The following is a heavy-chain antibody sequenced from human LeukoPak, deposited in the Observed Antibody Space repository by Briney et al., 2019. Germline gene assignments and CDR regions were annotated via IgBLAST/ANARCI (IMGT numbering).Heavy chain of an antibody. V-gene: IGHV3-7*01. Sequence: GGSLRLSCAASGFTFSNYWMSLVRQAPGKGLEWVANIKQDGSEKYYVDSVKGRFTISRDNAKNSLYLQMNSLRAEDTAVYYCARARSFDYWGQGTLVTVSS. J-gene: IGHJ4*02. CDR3: ARARSFDY. CDR2: IKQDGSEK. CDR1: GFTFSNYW.